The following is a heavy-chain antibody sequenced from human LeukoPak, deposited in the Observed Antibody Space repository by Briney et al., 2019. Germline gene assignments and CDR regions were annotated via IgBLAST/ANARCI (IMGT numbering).Heavy chain of an antibody. Sequence: SETLSLTCTVSGGSISSYYWSWIRQPPGKGLESIGYIYYSGSTNYNPSLKSRVTISVDTSKNQFSLKLSSVTAADTAVYYCARGAQYYYDSSGPFAFDIWGQGTMVTVSS. J-gene: IGHJ3*02. V-gene: IGHV4-59*01. D-gene: IGHD3-22*01. CDR1: GGSISSYY. CDR3: ARGAQYYYDSSGPFAFDI. CDR2: IYYSGST.